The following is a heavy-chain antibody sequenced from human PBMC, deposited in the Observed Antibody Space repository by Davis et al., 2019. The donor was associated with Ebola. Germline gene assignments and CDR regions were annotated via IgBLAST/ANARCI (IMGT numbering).Heavy chain of an antibody. CDR2: INHSGST. J-gene: IGHJ6*02. CDR1: GGSFSGYY. CDR3: ARQTYYYYYYGMDV. V-gene: IGHV4-34*01. Sequence: SETLSLTCAVYGGSFSGYYWSWIRQPPGKGLEWIGEINHSGSTNYNPSLKSRVTISVDTSKNQFSLKLSSVTVADTAVYYCARQTYYYYYYGMDVWGQGTTVTVSS.